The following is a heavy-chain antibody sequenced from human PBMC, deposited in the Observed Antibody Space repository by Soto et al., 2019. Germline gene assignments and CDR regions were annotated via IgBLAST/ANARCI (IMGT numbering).Heavy chain of an antibody. D-gene: IGHD3-16*01. V-gene: IGHV1-69*13. CDR3: ARAGEGEEGEDLDY. Sequence: ASVKVSCKASGGTFSSYAISWVRQAPGQGLEWMGGIIPIFGTANYAQKFQGRVTITADESTSTAYMELSSLRSEDTAVYYCARAGEGEEGEDLDYWGQGTLVTVSS. CDR2: IIPIFGTA. J-gene: IGHJ4*02. CDR1: GGTFSSYA.